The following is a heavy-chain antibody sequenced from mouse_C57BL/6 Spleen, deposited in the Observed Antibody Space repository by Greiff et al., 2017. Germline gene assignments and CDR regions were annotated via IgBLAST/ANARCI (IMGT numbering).Heavy chain of an antibody. CDR2: INPNNGGT. CDR1: GYTFTDYY. Sequence: EVQLQQSGPELVKPGASVKISCKASGYTFTDYYMNWVKQSHGKSLEWIGDINPNNGGTSYNQKFKGKATLTVDKSSSTAYMELRSLTSEDSAVYYCAIIYYEYDLDYFDYWGQGTTLTVSS. CDR3: AIIYYEYDLDYFDY. V-gene: IGHV1-26*01. J-gene: IGHJ2*01. D-gene: IGHD2-4*01.